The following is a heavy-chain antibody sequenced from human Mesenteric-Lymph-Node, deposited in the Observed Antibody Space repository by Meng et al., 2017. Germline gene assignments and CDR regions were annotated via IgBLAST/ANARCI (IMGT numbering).Heavy chain of an antibody. CDR2: INSEGSSS. Sequence: LVESGGGLVQPGGSLRLSCAASGFTFSSYWMYWVRQAPGKGLVWVSRINSEGSSSIYADSVKGRFTTSRDDAKNTLYLQMNSLRAEDTAVYYCTSAGGGGYWGQGTLVTVSS. CDR3: TSAGGGGY. CDR1: GFTFSSYW. V-gene: IGHV3-74*02. J-gene: IGHJ4*02. D-gene: IGHD2-21*01.